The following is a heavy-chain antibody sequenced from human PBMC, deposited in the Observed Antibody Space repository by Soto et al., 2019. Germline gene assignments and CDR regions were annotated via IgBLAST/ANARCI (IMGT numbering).Heavy chain of an antibody. D-gene: IGHD3-10*01. CDR1: GGSFSNYH. CDR3: ATYLGGGSGRGY. J-gene: IGHJ4*02. V-gene: IGHV4-59*08. Sequence: PSETLSLTFTVSGGSFSNYHWSWIRQPPGKGLEWIGYINSDGYTNYNPSLKSRVTISLDTAKNHFSLRLSSVTAADTAVYYCATYLGGGSGRGYWGQGTLVTVSS. CDR2: INSDGYT.